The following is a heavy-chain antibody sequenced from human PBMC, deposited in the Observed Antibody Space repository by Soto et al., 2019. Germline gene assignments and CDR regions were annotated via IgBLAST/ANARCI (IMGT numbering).Heavy chain of an antibody. Sequence: QVQLVESGVGVVQPGRSLRLSCAASGFTFSDYGMHWVRQAPGKGLEWVAGIWYDGRNKYYADSVKGRFTISRDNSKNSVYLQMNILRAEDTAVYYCANSIAGAPGWLDPWGQGTVVTVSS. V-gene: IGHV3-33*06. CDR1: GFTFSDYG. CDR3: ANSIAGAPGWLDP. D-gene: IGHD6-19*01. CDR2: IWYDGRNK. J-gene: IGHJ5*02.